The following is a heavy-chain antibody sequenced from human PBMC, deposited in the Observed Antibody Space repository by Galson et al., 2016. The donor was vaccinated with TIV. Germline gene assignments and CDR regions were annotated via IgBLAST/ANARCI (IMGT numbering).Heavy chain of an antibody. CDR1: GFTFNNYA. D-gene: IGHD4-23*01. Sequence: SLRLSCAASGFTFNNYAMHWVRQAPGKGLEWVSGISGSGGITYIAGSVKGRFAISRDNSRDTLYLQLNSLRAEDTAVYYCAKRRNYGGDALESWGQGTMVTVSS. J-gene: IGHJ3*02. CDR2: ISGSGGIT. CDR3: AKRRNYGGDALES. V-gene: IGHV3-23*01.